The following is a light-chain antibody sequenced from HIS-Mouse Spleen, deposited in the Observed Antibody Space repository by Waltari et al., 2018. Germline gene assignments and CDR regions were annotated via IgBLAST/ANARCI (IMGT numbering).Light chain of an antibody. J-gene: IGKJ3*01. CDR1: QSVSSN. CDR2: GAS. CDR3: QQYNNWPPIFT. V-gene: IGKV3-15*01. Sequence: EIVMTQSPATLSVSPGERAPLSCRASQSVSSNLAWYQQKPGTAPRFLIYGASTRATGIPARFSGSGSGTEFTLTISSLQSEDFAVYYCQQYNNWPPIFTFGPGTKVDIK.